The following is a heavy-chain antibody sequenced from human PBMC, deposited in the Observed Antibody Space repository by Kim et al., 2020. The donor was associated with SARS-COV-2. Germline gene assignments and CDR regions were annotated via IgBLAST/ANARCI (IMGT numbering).Heavy chain of an antibody. V-gene: IGHV4-34*01. Sequence: SETLSLTCAVYGGSFSGYYWSWIRQPPGKGLEWIGEINHSGSTNYNPSLKSRVTISVDTSKNQFSLKLSSVTAADTAVYYCARGGGYYYGSGSYYRGRVVLDYWGQGTLVTVSS. J-gene: IGHJ4*02. D-gene: IGHD3-10*01. CDR1: GGSFSGYY. CDR3: ARGGGYYYGSGSYYRGRVVLDY. CDR2: INHSGST.